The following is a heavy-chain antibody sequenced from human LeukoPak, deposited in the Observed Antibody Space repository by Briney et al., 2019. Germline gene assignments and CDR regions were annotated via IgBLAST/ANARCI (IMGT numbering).Heavy chain of an antibody. CDR1: GFSFSRYW. D-gene: IGHD4-17*01. Sequence: PGGSLRLSCAASGFSFSRYWMHWVRQAPGKGLEWVARIYLDGSSTSHADSVKGRFTISRDNAKNTLYLQMNSLRAEDTAVYYCARGRSTVFTMDVWGKGTTVTVSS. CDR2: IYLDGSST. J-gene: IGHJ6*03. V-gene: IGHV3-74*01. CDR3: ARGRSTVFTMDV.